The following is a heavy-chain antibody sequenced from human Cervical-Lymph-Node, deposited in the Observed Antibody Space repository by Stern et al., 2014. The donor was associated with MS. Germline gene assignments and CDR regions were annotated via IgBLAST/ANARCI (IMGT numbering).Heavy chain of an antibody. CDR1: GYTFNNYA. D-gene: IGHD1-20*01. CDR3: ARDRRLVGITGIRAAFDI. J-gene: IGHJ3*02. CDR2: LNADNGDT. V-gene: IGHV1-3*01. Sequence: QMQLVQSGAEVEKPGASVKISCKASGYTFNNYALHWVRQAPGQSLEWMGWLNADNGDTKYSQIFHGRVSITRDTSARTAYWELSSLTSEDTAIYYCARDRRLVGITGIRAAFDIWGQGTIVTVSS.